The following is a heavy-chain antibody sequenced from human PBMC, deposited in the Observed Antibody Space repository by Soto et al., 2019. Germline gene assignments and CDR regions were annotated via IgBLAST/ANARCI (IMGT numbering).Heavy chain of an antibody. CDR3: ARAEAAAGNYYYYGMDV. CDR2: IYYSGST. Sequence: SETLSLTCTVSGGSISSYYWSWIRQPPGKGLEWIGYIYYSGSTNYNPSLKSRVTISVDTSKNQFSLKLSSVTAADTAVYYCARAEAAAGNYYYYGMDVWGQGTTVS. J-gene: IGHJ6*02. D-gene: IGHD6-13*01. CDR1: GGSISSYY. V-gene: IGHV4-59*01.